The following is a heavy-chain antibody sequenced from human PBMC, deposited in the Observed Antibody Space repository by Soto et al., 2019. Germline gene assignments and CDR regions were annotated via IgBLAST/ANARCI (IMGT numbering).Heavy chain of an antibody. D-gene: IGHD3-22*01. Sequence: ASVKVSCKASGYTFTGYYMHWVRQAPGQGLEWMGWINPNSGGTNYAQKFQGRVTITADESTSTAYMELSSLRSEDTAVYYCARLYYYDSSGYLGPRDYWGQGTLVTVSS. CDR2: INPNSGGT. CDR1: GYTFTGYY. CDR3: ARLYYYDSSGYLGPRDY. J-gene: IGHJ4*02. V-gene: IGHV1-2*02.